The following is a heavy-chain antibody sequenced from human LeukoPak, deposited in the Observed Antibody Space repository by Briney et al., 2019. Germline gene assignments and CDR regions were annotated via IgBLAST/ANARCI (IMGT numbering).Heavy chain of an antibody. CDR1: GFTFSSYW. D-gene: IGHD3-10*01. V-gene: IGHV3-7*01. Sequence: GGSLRLSCAASGFTFSSYWMSWVRQAPGKGLEWVANIKQDGSEKYYVDSVKGRFTISRDNAKNSLYLQMNSLRAEDTAVYYCARDLVTMVRGVMDENFDYWGQGTLVTVSS. CDR2: IKQDGSEK. J-gene: IGHJ4*02. CDR3: ARDLVTMVRGVMDENFDY.